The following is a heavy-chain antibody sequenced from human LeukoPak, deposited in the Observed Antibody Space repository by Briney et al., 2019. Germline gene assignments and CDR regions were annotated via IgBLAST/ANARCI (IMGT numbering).Heavy chain of an antibody. Sequence: ASVKVSCKASGYTFTGYYFHWVRQAPGQGLEWMGWINPNTGGTNYAQSFQGRVTLTWDTSISTAYMELNRLTSDDTAVYDCAASDGRIKAGYYYYMDVWGKGTSVTVSS. CDR2: INPNTGGT. D-gene: IGHD3-10*01. J-gene: IGHJ6*03. V-gene: IGHV1-2*02. CDR3: AASDGRIKAGYYYYMDV. CDR1: GYTFTGYY.